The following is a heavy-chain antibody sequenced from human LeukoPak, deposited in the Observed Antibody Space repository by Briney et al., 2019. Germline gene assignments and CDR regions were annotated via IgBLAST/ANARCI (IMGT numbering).Heavy chain of an antibody. D-gene: IGHD6-13*01. V-gene: IGHV4-61*02. CDR3: ARDVLAAPGTFDY. CDR2: IYPSGST. J-gene: IGHJ4*02. CDR1: GDSIISGSFY. Sequence: TLSLTCSVSGDSIISGSFYWSWIRQPAGRGREWIGRIYPSGSTNYNPSLKSRVTISLDTSKNQFSLKLSSVTAADTAVYYCARDVLAAPGTFDYWGQGALVTVSS.